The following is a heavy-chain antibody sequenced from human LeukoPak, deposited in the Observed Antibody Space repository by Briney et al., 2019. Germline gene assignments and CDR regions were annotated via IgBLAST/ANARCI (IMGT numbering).Heavy chain of an antibody. CDR2: IYYTGST. CDR3: ARHRAYSSSSPFDY. CDR1: GGSLSGMY. V-gene: IGHV4-59*08. D-gene: IGHD6-6*01. J-gene: IGHJ4*02. Sequence: SETLSLTCSVSGGSLSGMYWSWIRQTPGKGLEWIGYIYYTGSTNYNPSLKSRVTMFVDMSKNQSSLRLSSVTAADTAVYYCARHRAYSSSSPFDYWGQGTLVTVSS.